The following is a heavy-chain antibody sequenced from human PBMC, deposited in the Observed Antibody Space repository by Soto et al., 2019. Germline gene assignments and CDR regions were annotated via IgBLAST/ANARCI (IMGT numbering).Heavy chain of an antibody. Sequence: GGSLRLSCAASGFTFSSYWMHWVRQAPGKGLVWVSRINSDGSSTSYADSVKGRFTISRDNAKNTLYLQMNSLRAEDTAVYYCARAGIAAAGPDAFDIWGQGRMVTV. J-gene: IGHJ3*02. CDR3: ARAGIAAAGPDAFDI. D-gene: IGHD6-13*01. CDR1: GFTFSSYW. V-gene: IGHV3-74*01. CDR2: INSDGSST.